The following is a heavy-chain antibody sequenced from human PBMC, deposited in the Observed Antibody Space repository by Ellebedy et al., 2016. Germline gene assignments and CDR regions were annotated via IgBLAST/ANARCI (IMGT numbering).Heavy chain of an antibody. J-gene: IGHJ4*02. Sequence: SVKVSXXASGYSFTGYFLHWVRQAPGQGLEWMGRIIPILGIANYAQKFQGRVTITADKSTSTAYMELSSLRSEDTAVYYCARSYDSSGYFFDYWGQGTLVTVSS. CDR3: ARSYDSSGYFFDY. V-gene: IGHV1-69*02. CDR1: GYSFTGYF. D-gene: IGHD3-22*01. CDR2: IIPILGIA.